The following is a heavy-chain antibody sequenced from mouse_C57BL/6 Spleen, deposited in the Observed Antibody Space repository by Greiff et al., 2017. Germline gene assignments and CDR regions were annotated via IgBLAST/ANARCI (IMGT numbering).Heavy chain of an antibody. CDR2: IDPSDSET. V-gene: IGHV1-52*01. Sequence: QVQLQQPGAELVRPGSSVKLSCKASGYTFTSYWMHWVKQRPIQGLEWIGNIDPSDSETHYNQKFKDKATLTVDKSSSTAYMQLSSLTSEDSAVYYCARSHYSNPYYFDYWGQGTTLTVSS. CDR3: ARSHYSNPYYFDY. D-gene: IGHD2-5*01. J-gene: IGHJ2*01. CDR1: GYTFTSYW.